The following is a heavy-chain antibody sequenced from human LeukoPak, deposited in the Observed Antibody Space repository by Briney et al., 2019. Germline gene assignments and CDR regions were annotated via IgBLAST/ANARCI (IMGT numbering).Heavy chain of an antibody. Sequence: GGSLRLSCAASGFTFSSYAMHWVRQAPGKGLEWVAVISYDGSNKYYADSVKGRITISRDNSKNTLYLQMNSLRAEDTAVYYCARANYDFWSGQPNRYYYYYMDVWGKGTTVTVSS. V-gene: IGHV3-30*01. CDR1: GFTFSSYA. CDR3: ARANYDFWSGQPNRYYYYYMDV. J-gene: IGHJ6*03. CDR2: ISYDGSNK. D-gene: IGHD3-3*01.